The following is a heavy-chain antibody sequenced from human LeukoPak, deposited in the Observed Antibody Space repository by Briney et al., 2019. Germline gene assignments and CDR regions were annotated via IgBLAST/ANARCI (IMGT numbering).Heavy chain of an antibody. CDR3: ASGRYDSSGYYDY. D-gene: IGHD3-22*01. J-gene: IGHJ4*02. Sequence: PGGSLRLSCAASGFTFSSYAMSWVRQAPGKGLEWVSAISGSGGSTYYADSVKGRFTISRDNSKNTLYLQMNSLRAEDTAVYYCASGRYDSSGYYDYWGQGTLVTVSS. CDR2: ISGSGGST. V-gene: IGHV3-23*01. CDR1: GFTFSSYA.